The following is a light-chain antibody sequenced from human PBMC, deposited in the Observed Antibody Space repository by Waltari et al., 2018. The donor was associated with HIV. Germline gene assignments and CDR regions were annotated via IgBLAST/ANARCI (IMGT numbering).Light chain of an antibody. J-gene: IGKJ4*01. CDR1: QSVRSN. CDR3: QQYNDWPPLT. CDR2: GAS. V-gene: IGKV3D-15*01. Sequence: VLTQSPATLSVSPGERATLSCRTSQSVRSNLAWYQQKRGQAPRLLLYGASLRATGTPARFSGSGSGTEFTLTISSVQSEDLAVYYCQQYNDWPPLTFGRGTKVEIK.